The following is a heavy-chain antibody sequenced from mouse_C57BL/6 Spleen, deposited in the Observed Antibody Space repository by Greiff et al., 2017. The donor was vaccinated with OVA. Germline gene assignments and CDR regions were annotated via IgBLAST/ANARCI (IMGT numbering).Heavy chain of an antibody. CDR1: GYTFTSYW. D-gene: IGHD2-5*01. CDR2: IHPNSGST. Sequence: VQLQQPGAELVKPGASVKLSCKASGYTFTSYWMHWVKQRPGQGLAWIGMIHPNSGSTNYNEKFKSKATLTVDKSSSTAYMQLSSLTSEDSAVYYCARRYSNYWYFDVWGTGTTVTGSS. V-gene: IGHV1-64*01. CDR3: ARRYSNYWYFDV. J-gene: IGHJ1*03.